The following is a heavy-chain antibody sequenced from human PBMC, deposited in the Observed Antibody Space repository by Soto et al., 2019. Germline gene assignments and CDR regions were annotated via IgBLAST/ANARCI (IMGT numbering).Heavy chain of an antibody. Sequence: ASVKVSCKASGYTFTSYYMHWVRQAPGQGLEWMGIINPSGGSTSYAQKFQGRVTMTRDTSTSTVYMELSSLRSEDTAVYYCASTTVTTLAAFDIWSQGTMVTVSS. CDR3: ASTTVTTLAAFDI. CDR2: INPSGGST. D-gene: IGHD4-17*01. CDR1: GYTFTSYY. J-gene: IGHJ3*02. V-gene: IGHV1-46*03.